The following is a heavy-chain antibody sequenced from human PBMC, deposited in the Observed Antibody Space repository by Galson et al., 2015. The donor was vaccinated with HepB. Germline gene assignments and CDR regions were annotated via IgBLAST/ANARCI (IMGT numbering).Heavy chain of an antibody. CDR3: ARDRYDRPSGSYYFFDY. V-gene: IGHV3-30*04. Sequence: SLRLSCAASGLTFSGYAMHWVRQAPGKGLDWVAVISYDGRYKYYADSLKGRFTISRDNSKNTLYLQMNSLRAEDTAVYYCARDRYDRPSGSYYFFDYWGQGTLGTVSS. J-gene: IGHJ4*02. D-gene: IGHD3-10*01. CDR1: GLTFSGYA. CDR2: ISYDGRYK.